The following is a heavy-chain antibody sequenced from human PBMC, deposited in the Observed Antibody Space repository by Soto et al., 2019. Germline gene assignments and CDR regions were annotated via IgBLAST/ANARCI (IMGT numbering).Heavy chain of an antibody. CDR3: VKGEYYYDSSGYYRFEY. CDR1: GFTFSIYA. CDR2: ISINGGST. Sequence: GGCLRLSCSASGFTFSIYAMHWVRQAPGKGLEYVSSISINGGSTHYADSVKGRFTISRDNSKNTQYLQMSSLSADDTALYYCVKGEYYYDSSGYYRFEYWGQGT. D-gene: IGHD3-22*01. J-gene: IGHJ4*02. V-gene: IGHV3-64D*06.